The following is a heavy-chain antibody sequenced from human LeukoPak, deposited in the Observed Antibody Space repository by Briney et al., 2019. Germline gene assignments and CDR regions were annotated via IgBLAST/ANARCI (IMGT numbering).Heavy chain of an antibody. D-gene: IGHD2-15*01. CDR1: GFTFSSYG. J-gene: IGHJ4*02. CDR3: AKGVVVVAATHLDY. CDR2: IRYDGSNK. V-gene: IGHV3-30*02. Sequence: PGGSVRLSCAASGFTFSSYGMHWVRQAPGKGLVWVAIIRYDGSNKYYADSVKGRFTIPRDNSKNTLYLQMNSPRAEDTAVYYSAKGVVVVAATHLDYWGRGTLVTVSS.